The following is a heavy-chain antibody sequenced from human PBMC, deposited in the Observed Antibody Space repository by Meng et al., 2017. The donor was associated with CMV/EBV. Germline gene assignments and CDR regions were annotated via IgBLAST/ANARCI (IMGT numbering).Heavy chain of an antibody. J-gene: IGHJ6*02. Sequence: SGPTLVHPTQTLPLTCTFSGFSLSTSGMCVSCVRQPPGKALEWLALIDWDDDKYYSTSLKTRLTISKDTSKNQVVLTMTNMDPVDTATYYCARTPQLAGYYYYGMDVWGQGTTVTVSS. CDR2: IDWDDDK. CDR1: GFSLSTSGMC. V-gene: IGHV2-70*18. CDR3: ARTPQLAGYYYYGMDV. D-gene: IGHD6-6*01.